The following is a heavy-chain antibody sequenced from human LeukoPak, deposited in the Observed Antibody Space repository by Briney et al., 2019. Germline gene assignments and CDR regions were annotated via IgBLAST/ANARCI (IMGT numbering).Heavy chain of an antibody. D-gene: IGHD2-21*01. CDR2: ISWNSGSV. CDR1: GFTFDDYA. V-gene: IGHV3-9*01. J-gene: IGHJ4*02. Sequence: PGGSLRLSCAASGFTFDDYAMHWVRQDPGKGLEWVSGISWNSGSVGYADSVKGRFTISRDNAKNSLYLQMNSLRAEDAALYYCAKSALGGVVANFDYWGQGTLVTVSS. CDR3: AKSALGGVVANFDY.